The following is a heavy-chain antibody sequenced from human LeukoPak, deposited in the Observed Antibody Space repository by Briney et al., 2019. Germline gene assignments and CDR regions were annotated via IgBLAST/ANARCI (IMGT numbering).Heavy chain of an antibody. V-gene: IGHV1-8*01. Sequence: GASVKVSCKASGYTFTSYDINWVRQAAGQGLEWMRWMNPNSGNTGYAQKFQGRVTMTRNTSISTAYMELSSLRSEDTAVYYCAIRPATIQPDYWGQGTLVTVSS. CDR3: AIRPATIQPDY. CDR1: GYTFTSYD. CDR2: MNPNSGNT. J-gene: IGHJ4*02. D-gene: IGHD5-12*01.